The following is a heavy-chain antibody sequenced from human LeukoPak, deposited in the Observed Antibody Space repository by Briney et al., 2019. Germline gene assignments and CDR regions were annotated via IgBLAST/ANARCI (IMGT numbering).Heavy chain of an antibody. Sequence: SETLSLTCAVYGGSFSNYYWSWIRQPPGKGLEWIGEIYHSGRTNYNPSLKSRVTISVDTSKNQFSLKLSSVTAADTAVYYCARDCGGDCYSFDYWGQGTLVTVSS. J-gene: IGHJ4*02. CDR1: GGSFSNYY. CDR3: ARDCGGDCYSFDY. D-gene: IGHD2-21*02. V-gene: IGHV4-34*01. CDR2: IYHSGRT.